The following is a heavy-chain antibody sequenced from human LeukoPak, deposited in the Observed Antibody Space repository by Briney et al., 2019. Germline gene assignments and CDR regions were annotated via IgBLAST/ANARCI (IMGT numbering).Heavy chain of an antibody. V-gene: IGHV1-8*01. CDR1: GYTFTSYD. CDR3: ARGGDYGDYNAFDI. Sequence: GASVKASCKASGYTFTSYDINWVRQATGQGLEWMGWMNPNSGNTGYAQKFQGRVTMTRNTSISTAYMELSSLRSEDTAVYYCARGGDYGDYNAFDIWGQGTMVTVSS. CDR2: MNPNSGNT. D-gene: IGHD4-17*01. J-gene: IGHJ3*02.